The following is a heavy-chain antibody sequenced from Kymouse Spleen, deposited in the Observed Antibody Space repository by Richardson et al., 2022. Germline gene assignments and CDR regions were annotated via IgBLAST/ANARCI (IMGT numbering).Heavy chain of an antibody. CDR3: AREGRYFDWFDY. Sequence: EVQLVESGGGLVKPGGSLRLSCAASGFTFSSYSMNWVRQAPGKGLEWVSSISSSSSYIYYADSVKGRFTISRDNAKNSLYLQMNSLRAEDTAVYYCAREGRYFDWFDYWGQGTLVTVSS. D-gene: IGHD3-9*01. CDR1: GFTFSSYS. CDR2: ISSSSSYI. J-gene: IGHJ4*02. V-gene: IGHV3-21*03.